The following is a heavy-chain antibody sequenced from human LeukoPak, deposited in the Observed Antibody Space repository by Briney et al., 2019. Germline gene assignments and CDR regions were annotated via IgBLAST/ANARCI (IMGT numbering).Heavy chain of an antibody. J-gene: IGHJ2*01. V-gene: IGHV3-33*01. Sequence: GGSLRLSCAASGFTFSSYGMHWVRQAPGKGLVWVAVIWYDGSNKYYADSVKGRFTISRDNSKNTLYLQMNSLRAEDTAVYYCARGRDWGNWYFDLWGRGTLVTVSS. D-gene: IGHD7-27*01. CDR1: GFTFSSYG. CDR2: IWYDGSNK. CDR3: ARGRDWGNWYFDL.